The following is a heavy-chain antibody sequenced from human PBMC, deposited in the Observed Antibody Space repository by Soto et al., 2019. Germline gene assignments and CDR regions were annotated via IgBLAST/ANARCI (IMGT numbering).Heavy chain of an antibody. CDR1: GFTFIYAW. D-gene: IGHD6-13*01. J-gene: IGHJ5*02. CDR2: IKSNTDGGTT. CDR3: TPDPILAAAGGSDP. Sequence: EVQLVESGGGLVKPGGSLRLSCEASGFTFIYAWMNWVRQAPGKGLEWVGHIKSNTDGGTTDYAAPVNGRFTISRDDSQTTLYLQMNSLKTEDTAVYYCTPDPILAAAGGSDPWGQGTLVTVSS. V-gene: IGHV3-15*01.